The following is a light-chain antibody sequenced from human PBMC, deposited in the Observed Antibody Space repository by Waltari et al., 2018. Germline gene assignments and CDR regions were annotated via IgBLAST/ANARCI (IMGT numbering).Light chain of an antibody. CDR3: AAWDDSLKARF. CDR2: RNE. Sequence: QSVLTQPPSASGTPGQRVTISCSGGISNIGINSVNWYQHLLGMAPKLLVDRNEQRPSGVPDRFSGSKSGTSASLAISGLQSEDEADYYCAAWDDSLKARFFGGGTKVTVL. CDR1: ISNIGINS. V-gene: IGLV1-44*01. J-gene: IGLJ2*01.